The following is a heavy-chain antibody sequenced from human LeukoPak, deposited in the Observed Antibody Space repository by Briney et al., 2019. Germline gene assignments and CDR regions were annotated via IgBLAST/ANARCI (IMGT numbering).Heavy chain of an antibody. V-gene: IGHV3-21*01. J-gene: IGHJ4*02. CDR3: ARDSAGGYDRFFDY. D-gene: IGHD5-12*01. CDR1: GFTFSSYS. CDR2: ISSSSSYI. Sequence: GGSLRLSCAASGFTFSSYSMNWVRQAPGKGLEWVSSISSSSSYIYYADSVKGRFTISRDNAKNSLYLQMNSLRAEDTAVYYCARDSAGGYDRFFDYWGQGTLVTVSS.